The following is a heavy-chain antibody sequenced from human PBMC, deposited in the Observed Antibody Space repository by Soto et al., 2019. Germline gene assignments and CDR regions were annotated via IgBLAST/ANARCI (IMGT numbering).Heavy chain of an antibody. V-gene: IGHV3-48*03. Sequence: GGSLRLSCAASGFTFSSYEMNWVRQAPGKGLEWVSYISSSGSTIYYADSVKGRFTIPRDNAKNSLYLQMNSLRAEDTAVYYCARDYYDSSGIFDYWGQGTLVTVYS. J-gene: IGHJ4*02. D-gene: IGHD3-22*01. CDR3: ARDYYDSSGIFDY. CDR1: GFTFSSYE. CDR2: ISSSGSTI.